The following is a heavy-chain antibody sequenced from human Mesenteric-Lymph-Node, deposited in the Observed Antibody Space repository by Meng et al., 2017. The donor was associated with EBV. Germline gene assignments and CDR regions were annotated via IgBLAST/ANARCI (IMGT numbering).Heavy chain of an antibody. D-gene: IGHD1-26*01. J-gene: IGHJ4*02. CDR3: ARGQQGASYAFDY. Sequence: QVQVVQSGAEVEQPGARVKVFCKASGYIFTNYYMHWVRQAPGQRLEWMGWINAGNGNTKYSQKFQGRVTITRDTSASTAYMELSSLRSEDTAVYYCARGQQGASYAFDYWGQGSLVTVSS. CDR2: INAGNGNT. CDR1: GYIFTNYY. V-gene: IGHV1-3*01.